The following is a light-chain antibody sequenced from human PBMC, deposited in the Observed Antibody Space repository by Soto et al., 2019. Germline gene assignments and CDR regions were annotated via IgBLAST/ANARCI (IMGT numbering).Light chain of an antibody. CDR2: VNN. CDR3: GTWDSSLSAVV. Sequence: QSVLTQPPSMSAAPGQKVTISCSGTDSNIGGNYVSWYQQIPGTAPKLIISVNNERPSGIPDRFSGSKSGTSATLGITGLQTGDEADYYCGTWDSSLSAVVFGGGTKLTVL. V-gene: IGLV1-51*01. CDR1: DSNIGGNY. J-gene: IGLJ2*01.